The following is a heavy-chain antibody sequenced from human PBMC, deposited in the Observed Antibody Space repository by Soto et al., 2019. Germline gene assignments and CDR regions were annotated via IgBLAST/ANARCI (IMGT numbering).Heavy chain of an antibody. D-gene: IGHD3-22*01. CDR1: GGSFSGYY. V-gene: IGHV4-34*01. Sequence: SETLSLTCAVYGGSFSGYYWSWIRQPPGKGLEWIGEINHSGSTNYNPSLKSRVTISVDTSKNQFSLKLSSVTAADTAVYYCARVDYYDSSVGLWGQGTLVTVSS. CDR2: INHSGST. CDR3: ARVDYYDSSVGL. J-gene: IGHJ4*02.